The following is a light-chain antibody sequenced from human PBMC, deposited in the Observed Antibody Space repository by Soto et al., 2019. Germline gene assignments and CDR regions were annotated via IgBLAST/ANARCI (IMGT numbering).Light chain of an antibody. CDR2: EGS. V-gene: IGLV2-14*02. CDR3: CSYTNTGSLI. Sequence: SALTQPASVSGSPGQSITISCTGTSSDVGGYKFVSWYQQHPGKAPKVMIYEGSKRPSGVSNRFSGTKSGKTASLTISGLQAEDEADYYCCSYTNTGSLIFGGGTQLTVL. CDR1: SSDVGGYKF. J-gene: IGLJ2*01.